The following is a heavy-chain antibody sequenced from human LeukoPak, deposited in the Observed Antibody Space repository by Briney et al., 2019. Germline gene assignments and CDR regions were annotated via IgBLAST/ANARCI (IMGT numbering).Heavy chain of an antibody. J-gene: IGHJ3*02. D-gene: IGHD3-10*01. V-gene: IGHV4-34*01. CDR1: GGSFSGYY. CDR2: INHSGST. CDR3: AKSNGYGLVDI. Sequence: PSETLSLTCAVYGGSFSGYYWSWIRQPPGKGLEWIGEINHSGSTNYNPSLKSRVTISVDTSRNQFSLKLSSVTAADTAVYYCAKSNGYGLVDIWGQGTMVTVSS.